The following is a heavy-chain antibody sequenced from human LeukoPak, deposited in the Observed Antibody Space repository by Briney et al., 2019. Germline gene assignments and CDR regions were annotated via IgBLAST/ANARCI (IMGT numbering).Heavy chain of an antibody. CDR3: ASVSIAAAMGNNWFDP. V-gene: IGHV3-48*04. Sequence: PGGSLRLSCVASGFTFRSYSMNWVRQAPGKGLEWVSYISRSRYTTYYADSVKGRFTISRDDAKNSLYLQMNSLRAEDTAAYYCASVSIAAAMGNNWFDPWGQGTLVTVSS. D-gene: IGHD6-13*01. CDR2: ISRSRYTT. CDR1: GFTFRSYS. J-gene: IGHJ5*02.